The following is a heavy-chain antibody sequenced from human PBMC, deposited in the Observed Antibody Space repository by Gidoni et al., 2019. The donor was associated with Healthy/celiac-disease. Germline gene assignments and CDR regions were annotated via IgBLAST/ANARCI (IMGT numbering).Heavy chain of an antibody. CDR2: ISSNGGST. J-gene: IGHJ6*02. Sequence: EVQLVESGGGLVQPGGSLTLSCSASGFTFSSYAMHWVRQAPGKGLEYVSAISSNGGSTYYADSVKGRFTISRDNSKNTLYLQMSSLRAEDTAVYYCVKFGGYCSSTSCTDYYGMDVWGQGTTVTVSS. V-gene: IGHV3-64D*06. D-gene: IGHD2-2*01. CDR3: VKFGGYCSSTSCTDYYGMDV. CDR1: GFTFSSYA.